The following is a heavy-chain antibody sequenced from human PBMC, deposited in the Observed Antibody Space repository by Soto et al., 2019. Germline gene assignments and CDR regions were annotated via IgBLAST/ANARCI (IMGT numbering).Heavy chain of an antibody. J-gene: IGHJ6*03. D-gene: IGHD6-6*01. CDR1: GLTLSCYS. Sequence: EVQLAESWGGLAQPGGSLRLSCAASGLTLSCYSMDWFRQAPGKGLEDVSGISSNGVGTYYANSVQGRFTISRDYSKNSVYLQMGSLRPEDMAVYYCARRARPDLYCLGVWGKGSTVTVSS. CDR3: ARRARPDLYCLGV. V-gene: IGHV3-64*01. CDR2: ISSNGVGT.